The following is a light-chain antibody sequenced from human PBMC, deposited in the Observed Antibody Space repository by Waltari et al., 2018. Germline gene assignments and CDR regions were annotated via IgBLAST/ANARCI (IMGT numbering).Light chain of an antibody. CDR1: DSNIGSNY. Sequence: QSVLTQPPSVSAAPGQKVTISCSGSDSNIGSNYVSWYQQVPGTAPKLLIYQNNRRLSVTPDRCSGSKSGTSATLDITTLQTGDEADYYCAAWDNSLNTGVFGGRTKLTVL. J-gene: IGLJ3*02. CDR2: QNN. V-gene: IGLV1-51*01. CDR3: AAWDNSLNTGV.